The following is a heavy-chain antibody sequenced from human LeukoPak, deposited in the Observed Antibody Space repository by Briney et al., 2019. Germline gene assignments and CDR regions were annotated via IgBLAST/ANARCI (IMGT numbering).Heavy chain of an antibody. Sequence: SETLSLTCTVSGGSISSSSYYWSWIRQPPGKGLEWIGYIYYSGSTNYKSSLKSRVTISVDTSKNQFSLKLSSVAAADTAVYYCARLTGYSSESWFDPWGQGTLVTVSS. V-gene: IGHV4-61*01. D-gene: IGHD3-9*01. CDR2: IYYSGST. CDR1: GGSISSSSYY. J-gene: IGHJ5*02. CDR3: ARLTGYSSESWFDP.